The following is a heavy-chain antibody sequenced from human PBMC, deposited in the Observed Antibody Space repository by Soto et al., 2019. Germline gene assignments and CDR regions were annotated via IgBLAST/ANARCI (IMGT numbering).Heavy chain of an antibody. Sequence: ASETLSLTCTVSGGSISSGDYYWSWIRQPPGKGLEWIGYIYYSGSTYYNPSLKSRVTISVDTSKNQFSLKLSSVTAADTAVYYCARAETWGSKLDYWGQGTLVTVSS. CDR3: ARAETWGSKLDY. D-gene: IGHD3-16*01. CDR2: IYYSGST. J-gene: IGHJ4*02. CDR1: GGSISSGDYY. V-gene: IGHV4-30-4*01.